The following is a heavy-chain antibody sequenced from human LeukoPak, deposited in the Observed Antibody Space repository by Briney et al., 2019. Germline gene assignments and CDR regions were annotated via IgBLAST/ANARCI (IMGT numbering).Heavy chain of an antibody. J-gene: IGHJ3*02. D-gene: IGHD3-22*01. CDR1: GFTFSSP. Sequence: GGSLRLSCAASGFTFSSPMHWVRQAPGKGLEWVSPLYSDGQTSYADSVKGRFTISRDNSKNTLYLQMSSLRFEDTAVYYCARDRVYGSGYPDAFDIWGQGTMVTVSS. CDR3: ARDRVYGSGYPDAFDI. CDR2: LYSDGQT. V-gene: IGHV3-53*01.